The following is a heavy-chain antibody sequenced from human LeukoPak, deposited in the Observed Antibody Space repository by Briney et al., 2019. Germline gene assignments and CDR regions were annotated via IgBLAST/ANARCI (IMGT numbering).Heavy chain of an antibody. CDR1: GGTFSNYA. CDR3: ARAGEVYNSGSYLEY. J-gene: IGHJ4*02. CDR2: FIPVFGPA. D-gene: IGHD6-19*01. V-gene: IGHV1-69*13. Sequence: SVKVSCKASGGTFSNYAVSWVRQAPGQGLEWMGGFIPVFGPADYAQKFQGRVTITADESTSTAYMELSSLRSEDTAVYYCARAGEVYNSGSYLEYWGQGTLVTVSS.